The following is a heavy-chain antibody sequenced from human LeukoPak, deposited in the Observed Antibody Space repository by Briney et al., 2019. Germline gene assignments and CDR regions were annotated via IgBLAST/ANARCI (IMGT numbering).Heavy chain of an antibody. CDR3: ARETRGYYYLVV. V-gene: IGHV1-8*01. CDR1: GHSFTDYD. CDR2: VNPTSGNA. J-gene: IGHJ6*03. Sequence: GASVKVSCKASGHSFTDYDIDWVRQSPGQGLEWMGWVNPTSGNAAYGQKFQGRVTLTRDTSIGTAYMEVSGLTSEDTAVYYCARETRGYYYLVVWGPGTTVTVSS.